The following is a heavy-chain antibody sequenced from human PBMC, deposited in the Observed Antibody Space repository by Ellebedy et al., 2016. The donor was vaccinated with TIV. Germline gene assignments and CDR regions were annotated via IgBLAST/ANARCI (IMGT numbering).Heavy chain of an antibody. CDR3: ARDRYSSSSSRANWFDP. J-gene: IGHJ5*02. Sequence: ASVKVSCKASGGTFSSYAISWVRQAPGQGLEWMGGIIPIFGTANYAQKFQGRVTITADESTSTAYMGLSRLRSDDTAVYYCARDRYSSSSSRANWFDPWGQGTLVTVSS. CDR1: GGTFSSYA. CDR2: IIPIFGTA. V-gene: IGHV1-69*13. D-gene: IGHD6-6*01.